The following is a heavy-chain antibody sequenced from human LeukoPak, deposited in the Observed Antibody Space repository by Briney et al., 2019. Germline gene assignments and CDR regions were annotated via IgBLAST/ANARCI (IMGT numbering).Heavy chain of an antibody. Sequence: PSETLSHTCTVSGGSVSGYSWSWIRQPPGKGLEWIGNIYNSGSTNYNPSLKSRATISVDTSKNQFSLKLSSVTAADTAVYYCATEDFWGQGTLVTVSS. CDR2: IYNSGST. J-gene: IGHJ4*02. CDR1: GGSVSGYS. V-gene: IGHV4-59*08. CDR3: ATEDF.